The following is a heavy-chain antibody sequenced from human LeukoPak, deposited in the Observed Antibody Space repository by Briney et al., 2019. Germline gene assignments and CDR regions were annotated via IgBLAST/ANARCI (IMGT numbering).Heavy chain of an antibody. Sequence: SETLSLTCTVSGGSISSYYWSWIRQPPGKGLEWIGYIYYSGSTNYNPSLKSRVTISVDTSKNQFSLKLSSVTAADTAVYYCAREGGYCSSTSCYGQFDYWGQGTLVNVSS. CDR1: GGSISSYY. V-gene: IGHV4-59*01. CDR3: AREGGYCSSTSCYGQFDY. D-gene: IGHD2-2*01. J-gene: IGHJ4*02. CDR2: IYYSGST.